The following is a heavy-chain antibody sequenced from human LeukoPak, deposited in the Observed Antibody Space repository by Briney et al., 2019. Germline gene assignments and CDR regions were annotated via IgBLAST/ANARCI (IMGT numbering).Heavy chain of an antibody. CDR1: GFTFSSYD. CDR3: ARGSGGSMDV. V-gene: IGHV3-13*01. J-gene: IGHJ6*04. Sequence: GGSLRLSRAASGFTFSSYDMHWVRHATGKGLEWVSAIGTAGDTYYPGSVKGRFTISRENAKNSLYLEMNSLRAGDTAVYYCARGSGGSMDVWGRGTTVTVSS. D-gene: IGHD3-10*01. CDR2: IGTAGDT.